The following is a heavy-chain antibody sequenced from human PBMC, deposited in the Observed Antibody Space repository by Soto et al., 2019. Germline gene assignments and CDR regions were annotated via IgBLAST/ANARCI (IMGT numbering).Heavy chain of an antibody. D-gene: IGHD3-3*01. J-gene: IGHJ6*03. CDR2: ISGGGGST. CDR1: GFTFDTYA. Sequence: GSLRLSCAASGFTFDTYAMSWVRQAPGKGLEWVSAISGGGGSTYYADSVKGRFTISRDNSKSTLYLQMNSLRAEDTAVYYCAKEGYDFWSGYYTGNYMDVWGKGTTVTVSS. CDR3: AKEGYDFWSGYYTGNYMDV. V-gene: IGHV3-23*01.